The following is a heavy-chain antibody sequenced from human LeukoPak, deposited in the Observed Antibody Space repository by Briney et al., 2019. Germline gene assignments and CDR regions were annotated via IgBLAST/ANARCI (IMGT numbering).Heavy chain of an antibody. J-gene: IGHJ4*02. Sequence: GGSLRLSCAASGFTFSSYAMHWVRQAPGKGLEWVAVISYDGSNKYYADSVRGRFTVSRDNSNNTLYLQMSSLTAADTAVYYCAKDRSIGTYYTFDHWGQGTLVTVSS. V-gene: IGHV3-30*04. CDR1: GFTFSSYA. D-gene: IGHD1-26*01. CDR3: AKDRSIGTYYTFDH. CDR2: ISYDGSNK.